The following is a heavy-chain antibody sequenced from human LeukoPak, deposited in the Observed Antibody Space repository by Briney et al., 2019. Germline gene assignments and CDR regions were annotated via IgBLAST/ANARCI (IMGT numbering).Heavy chain of an antibody. CDR1: GGSFSGYY. CDR3: ARHLGYYYGSANFDY. J-gene: IGHJ4*02. Sequence: SETLSLTCAVYGGSFSGYYWSWIRQPPGKGLEWIGKINHSGSTNYNPSLKSRVTISVDTSKNQFSLKLSFVTAADTAVYYCARHLGYYYGSANFDYWGQGTLVTVSS. V-gene: IGHV4-34*01. D-gene: IGHD3-10*01. CDR2: INHSGST.